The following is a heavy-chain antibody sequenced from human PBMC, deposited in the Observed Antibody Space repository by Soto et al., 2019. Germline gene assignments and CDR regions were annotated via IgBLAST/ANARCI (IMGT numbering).Heavy chain of an antibody. CDR3: TRDPRNYYDSIGSANWFDP. V-gene: IGHV3-73*01. J-gene: IGHJ5*02. CDR2: IRSKTNSYAT. D-gene: IGHD3-22*01. CDR1: GFTFSGSA. Sequence: GESLKISCAASGFTFSGSAMHWVRQASGKGLEWVGRIRSKTNSYATAYAASVKGRFTISRDDSKDAAYLQMNSLKTEDTAVYYCTRDPRNYYDSIGSANWFDPWGQGTLVTVSS.